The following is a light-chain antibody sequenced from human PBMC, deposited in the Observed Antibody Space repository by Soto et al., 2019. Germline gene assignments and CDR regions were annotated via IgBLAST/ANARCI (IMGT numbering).Light chain of an antibody. CDR3: QQFNSYWT. Sequence: AIQLTQSPSSLSASVGDRVTITCRASQGISSALAWYQQKPGKAPKLLIYDASSLESGVPSRFSGSGSGTDFTLTIRSLQPEDFATYYCQQFNSYWTFGLGTKVEIK. CDR2: DAS. V-gene: IGKV1-13*02. CDR1: QGISSA. J-gene: IGKJ1*01.